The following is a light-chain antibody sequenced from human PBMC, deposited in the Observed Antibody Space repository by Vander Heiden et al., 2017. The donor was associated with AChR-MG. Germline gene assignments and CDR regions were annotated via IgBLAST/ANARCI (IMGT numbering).Light chain of an antibody. V-gene: IGLV1-44*01. CDR1: SSNIGSNS. J-gene: IGLJ2*01. Sequence: QSVLTQPPSASGAPGHRVTIPCSGTSSNIGSNSVNWFQQIPGTAPKLLIYKNNQRPSGVPDRFSASKSGTSASLAISGLQSEDEADYYCSTWDDSLNGVVFGGGIKLTVL. CDR3: STWDDSLNGVV. CDR2: KNN.